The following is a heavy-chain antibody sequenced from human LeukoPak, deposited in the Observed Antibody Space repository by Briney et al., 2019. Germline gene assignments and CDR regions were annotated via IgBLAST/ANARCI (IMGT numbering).Heavy chain of an antibody. V-gene: IGHV1-2*02. CDR3: ARGVVAATFYYYMDV. D-gene: IGHD2-15*01. CDR1: VYTFTGYY. J-gene: IGHJ6*03. Sequence: ASVKVSCKPSVYTFTGYYMHWVRQAPGQGLECMGWINPNSGGTNYAQKFQGRVTMTRDTSISTAYMELSSLTSDDTAVYYCARGVVAATFYYYMDVWGKGTTVTVSS. CDR2: INPNSGGT.